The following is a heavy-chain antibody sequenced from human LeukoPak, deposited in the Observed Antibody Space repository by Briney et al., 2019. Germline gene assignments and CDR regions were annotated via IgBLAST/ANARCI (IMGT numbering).Heavy chain of an antibody. CDR1: GFTFSSYG. V-gene: IGHV3-33*01. CDR2: IWYDGSNK. CDR3: ARGDLRVLFDY. Sequence: GGSLRLSCAASGFTFSSYGMHWVRQAPGKGLEWVAVIWYDGSNKYYADSVKGRFTISRDNSKNRLYLQMNSLRAEDTAVYYCARGDLRVLFDYWGQGTLVTVSS. J-gene: IGHJ4*02.